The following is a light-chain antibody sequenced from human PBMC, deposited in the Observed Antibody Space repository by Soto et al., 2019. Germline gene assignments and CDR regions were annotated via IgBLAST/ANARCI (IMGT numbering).Light chain of an antibody. CDR2: LGS. CDR3: MQPLQSWT. J-gene: IGKJ1*01. Sequence: DIVMTQSPLSLPVTPGEPASISCRSSQSLLHSNGYNYLDWYLQKPGQSPQLLIYLGSNRASGVTDRFSGSGCGTDFTLKISRVEAEDVGVYYCMQPLQSWTVGQGTKVDIK. V-gene: IGKV2-28*01. CDR1: QSLLHSNGYNY.